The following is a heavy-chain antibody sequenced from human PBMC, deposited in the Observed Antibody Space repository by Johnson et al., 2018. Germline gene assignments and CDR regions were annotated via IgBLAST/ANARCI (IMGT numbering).Heavy chain of an antibody. J-gene: IGHJ6*04. CDR3: ARSLYGSGSSFYYYYGMDV. CDR2: IKQEGSER. V-gene: IGHV3-7*01. CDR1: AFTFSSSW. D-gene: IGHD3-10*01. Sequence: EVRLVESGGGLVQPGGSLRLCCVASAFTFSSSWMSWVRQAPGKGLEWVANIKQEGSERYYVDSVKGRFTIPRDNAQNSLYLQMNSLRAEDTAVYYCARSLYGSGSSFYYYYGMDVWGKGTTVTVSS.